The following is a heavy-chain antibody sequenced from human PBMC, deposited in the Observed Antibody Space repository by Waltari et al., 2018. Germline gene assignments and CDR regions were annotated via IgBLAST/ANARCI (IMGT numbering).Heavy chain of an antibody. V-gene: IGHV4-61*02. J-gene: IGHJ4*02. CDR2: FYSSEYI. CDR3: AREVTKVELGRRLPHFFDS. CDR1: GDSITSNSFY. D-gene: IGHD7-27*01. Sequence: QVQLQESGTGLVKPSQTLSLTCPVSGDSITSNSFYWNWVRQPAGKGLEWIGRFYSSEYINYNPSLKSRVTISRDTSKKQFFLKLTSVTAADTAFYYCAREVTKVELGRRLPHFFDSWGQGTLVTVSS.